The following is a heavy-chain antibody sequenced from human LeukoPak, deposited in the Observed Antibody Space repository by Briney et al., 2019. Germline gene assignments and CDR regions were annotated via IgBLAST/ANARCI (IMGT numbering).Heavy chain of an antibody. CDR1: EFSVGSNY. Sequence: PGGSLRLSCAASEFSVGSNYMTWVRQAPGKGLEWVSIIYSGGSTYYADSVKGRFTISRDNAKNSLYLQMNSLRAEDTAVYYCAREPRGWLQPGGFDYWGQGTLVTVSS. CDR3: AREPRGWLQPGGFDY. J-gene: IGHJ4*02. V-gene: IGHV3-66*01. CDR2: IYSGGST. D-gene: IGHD5-24*01.